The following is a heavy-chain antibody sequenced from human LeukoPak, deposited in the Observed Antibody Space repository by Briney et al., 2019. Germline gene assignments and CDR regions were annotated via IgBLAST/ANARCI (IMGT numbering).Heavy chain of an antibody. CDR2: IYSGGST. CDR1: GFTVSSNY. D-gene: IGHD6-13*01. Sequence: GGSLRLSCAASGFTVSSNYMSWVRKAPGKGLDRVSVIYSGGSTYYADSVKGRFTISRDNSKNTLYLQMNSLRAEDTAVYYCATTEQQLVPYYYYGMDVWGQGTTVTVSS. CDR3: ATTEQQLVPYYYYGMDV. J-gene: IGHJ6*02. V-gene: IGHV3-66*01.